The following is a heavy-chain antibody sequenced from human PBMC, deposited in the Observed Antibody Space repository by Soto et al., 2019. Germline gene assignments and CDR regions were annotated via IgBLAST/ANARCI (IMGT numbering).Heavy chain of an antibody. CDR3: AKEHGGGIGTVTSYFDD. V-gene: IGHV3-23*01. D-gene: IGHD1-26*01. Sequence: EVQLLESGGGLVQPGGSLRLSCAASGSTFRNYRDYALNWVRQAPGKGLEWVSGISGSGISTYYADSVKGRFSISRDNSKNTLSLQMNSLRADDTAVYYCAKEHGGGIGTVTSYFDDWGQGALVTVSS. CDR1: GSTFRNYRDYA. CDR2: ISGSGIST. J-gene: IGHJ4*02.